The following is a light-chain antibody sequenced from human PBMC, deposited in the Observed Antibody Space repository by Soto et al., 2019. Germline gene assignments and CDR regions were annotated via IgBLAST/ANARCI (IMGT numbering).Light chain of an antibody. CDR1: SSNIGSNY. J-gene: IGLJ1*01. V-gene: IGLV1-47*01. CDR2: RNY. Sequence: QSVLTHPPSASGTPGQRVTISCSGSSSNIGSNYVYWYQQLPGAAPKLLIYRNYQRPSGVPDRFSGSKSGTSASLAVSGLRSEDEADYYCAAWDDSRSGVVFGTGTKLTVL. CDR3: AAWDDSRSGVV.